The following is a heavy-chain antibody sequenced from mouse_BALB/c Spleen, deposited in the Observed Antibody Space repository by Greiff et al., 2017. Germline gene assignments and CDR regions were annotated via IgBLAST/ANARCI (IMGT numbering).Heavy chain of an antibody. CDR2: ISYSGST. Sequence: EVQRVESGPSLVKPSQTLSLTCSVTGDSITSGYWNWFRQFPGNKLEYMGYISYSGSTYYNPSLISRISITQDTSKTHYFLQMNSVTTEDTATYCCAGGGGTDAMDYWGQGTSVTVSS. CDR1: GDSITSGY. CDR3: AGGGGTDAMDY. J-gene: IGHJ4*01. V-gene: IGHV3-8*02. D-gene: IGHD4-1*01.